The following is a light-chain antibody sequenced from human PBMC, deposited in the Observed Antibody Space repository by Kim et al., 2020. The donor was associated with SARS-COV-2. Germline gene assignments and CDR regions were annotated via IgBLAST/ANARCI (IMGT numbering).Light chain of an antibody. CDR3: QQYGSSQGYT. CDR1: QSVSSSY. Sequence: EIVLTQSPGTLSLSPGERATLSCRASQSVSSSYLAWYQQKPGQAPRLLIYGASSRATGIPDRFSGSGSGTDFTITISRLEPEDFAVYYCQQYGSSQGYTFGQETKLEIK. CDR2: GAS. J-gene: IGKJ2*01. V-gene: IGKV3-20*01.